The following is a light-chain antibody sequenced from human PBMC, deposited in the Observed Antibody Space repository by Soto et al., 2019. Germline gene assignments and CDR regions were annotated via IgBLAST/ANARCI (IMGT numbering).Light chain of an antibody. J-gene: IGKJ1*01. CDR2: KAS. V-gene: IGKV1-5*03. CDR3: QNYNSYSEA. Sequence: DLQMTQSPSTLSGSVGDRVTITCRASQTISSWLAWYQQKPGKAPKLLIYKASTLKSGVPSRFSGSGSGTEFTLTISSLQPDDFATYYCQNYNSYSEACGQGNTGDI. CDR1: QTISSW.